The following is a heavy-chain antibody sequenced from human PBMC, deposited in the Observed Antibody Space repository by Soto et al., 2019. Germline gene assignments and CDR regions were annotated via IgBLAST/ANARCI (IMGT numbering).Heavy chain of an antibody. Sequence: SETLSLTCTVSGGSISSSVYYWTWIRLHPGKGLEWIGSIHYTGSNYYNPSLRSRVTISVDTSRNQFSLKVNSVTAADTAVYYCARRGYNYGSLYFFDLWGHGTLVTVSS. CDR3: ARRGYNYGSLYFFDL. CDR2: IHYTGSN. V-gene: IGHV4-31*03. D-gene: IGHD3-10*01. CDR1: GGSISSSVYY. J-gene: IGHJ4*01.